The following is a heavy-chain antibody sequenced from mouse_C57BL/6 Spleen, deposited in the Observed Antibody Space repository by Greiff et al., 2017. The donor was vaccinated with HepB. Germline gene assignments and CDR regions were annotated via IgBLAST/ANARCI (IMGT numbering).Heavy chain of an antibody. D-gene: IGHD2-3*01. CDR1: GFTFSSYT. CDR2: ISGGGGNT. V-gene: IGHV5-9*01. CDR3: ARPSYDGYYAWFAY. J-gene: IGHJ3*01. Sequence: EVKVEESGGGLVKPGGSLKLSCAASGFTFSSYTMSWVRQTPEKRLEWVATISGGGGNTYYPDSVKGRFTISRDNAKNTLYLQMSSLRSEDTALYYCARPSYDGYYAWFAYWGQGTLVTVSA.